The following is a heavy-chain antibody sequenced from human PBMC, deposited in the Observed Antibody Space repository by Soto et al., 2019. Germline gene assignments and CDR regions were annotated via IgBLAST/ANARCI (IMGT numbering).Heavy chain of an antibody. J-gene: IGHJ4*02. V-gene: IGHV4-34*01. CDR3: ARGYGRNIAY. Sequence: QVQLQQWGAGLLKPSETLSLTCAVYGGSFSGYYWNWIRQPPGKGLEWIGEINHSGSTNYNPSLKSRVTISVDTSKNQFSLKLSSVTAADTAVYYCARGYGRNIAYWGQGTLVTVSS. D-gene: IGHD3-10*01. CDR1: GGSFSGYY. CDR2: INHSGST.